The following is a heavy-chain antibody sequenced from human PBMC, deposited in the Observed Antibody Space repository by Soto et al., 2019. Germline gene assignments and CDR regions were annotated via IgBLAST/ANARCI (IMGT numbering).Heavy chain of an antibody. V-gene: IGHV1-3*05. CDR3: ARDPDYGDYGTSPADDY. CDR2: INAGNGNT. Sequence: QVQLVQSGAEEKKPGASVKVSCKASGYTFTSYAMHWVRQAPGQRLEWMGWINAGNGNTKYSQKFKGRVTITXDXSXSXXYMELSSLRSEDTAVYYCARDPDYGDYGTSPADDYWGQGTLVTVSS. D-gene: IGHD4-17*01. J-gene: IGHJ4*02. CDR1: GYTFTSYA.